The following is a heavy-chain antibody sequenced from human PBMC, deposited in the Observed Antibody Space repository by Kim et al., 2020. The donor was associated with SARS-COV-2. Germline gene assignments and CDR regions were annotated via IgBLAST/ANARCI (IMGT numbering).Heavy chain of an antibody. CDR3: ARGGEYSGSYDPLGY. CDR1: GFSFSSYA. CDR2: ISYDGSNK. J-gene: IGHJ4*02. V-gene: IGHV3-30*04. D-gene: IGHD1-26*01. Sequence: GGSLRLSCAASGFSFSSYAMYWVRQAPGKGLEWVAVISYDGSNKYYADSVIGRFTISRDNSKNTVYLQMNSLRAEDTAVYYCARGGEYSGSYDPLGYWGQGTLVTVSS.